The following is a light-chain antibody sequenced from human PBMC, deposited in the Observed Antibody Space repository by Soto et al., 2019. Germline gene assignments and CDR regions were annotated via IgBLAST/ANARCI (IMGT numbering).Light chain of an antibody. J-gene: IGLJ2*01. CDR1: SSDIDDHNR. CDR2: EGS. Sequence: QSALTQLPSVSGSPGHSVTISCAGSSSDIDDHNRVSCYQRSPGEAPKLIIYEGSVRPSGVPDRFSGSESGNPASLTISGLQTDDEAEYYCASYPPGSVPHVVFVGGTKLTVL. CDR3: ASYPPGSVPHVV. V-gene: IGLV2-18*02.